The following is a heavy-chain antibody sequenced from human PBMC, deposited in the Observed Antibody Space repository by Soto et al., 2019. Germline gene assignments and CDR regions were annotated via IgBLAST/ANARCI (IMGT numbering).Heavy chain of an antibody. J-gene: IGHJ4*02. CDR1: GFTFSNAW. CDR2: IKSKTDGGTT. CDR3: TTTLEVYCSSTSCLLGVDY. V-gene: IGHV3-15*01. Sequence: EVQLVESGGGLVKPGGSLRLSCAASGFTFSNAWMSWVRQAPGKGLEWVGRIKSKTDGGTTDYAAPVKGRFTISRDDSKNTLYLQMNSLKTEDTAVYYCTTTLEVYCSSTSCLLGVDYWGQGTLVTVSS. D-gene: IGHD2-2*01.